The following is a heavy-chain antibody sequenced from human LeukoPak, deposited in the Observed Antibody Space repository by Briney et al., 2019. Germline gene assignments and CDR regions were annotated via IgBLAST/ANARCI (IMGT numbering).Heavy chain of an antibody. J-gene: IGHJ5*02. CDR2: IDYRGST. V-gene: IGHV4-59*08. CDR3: ARRVLMSSTGVPDTWLDP. Sequence: PSETLSLTCTVSGGSISNYYWNWIRQPPGKGLEWIGYIDYRGSTNYNPSLKSRVTISVDTSKNQFSLNLGSVTAADTAIYYCARRVLMSSTGVPDTWLDPWGQGTLVTVPS. D-gene: IGHD2-8*01. CDR1: GGSISNYY.